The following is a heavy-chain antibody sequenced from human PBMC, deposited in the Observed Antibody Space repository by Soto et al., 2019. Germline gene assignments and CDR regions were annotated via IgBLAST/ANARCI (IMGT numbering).Heavy chain of an antibody. V-gene: IGHV1-2*02. J-gene: IGHJ5*01. Sequence: QVQLVQSGAEVKKPGASVKVSCKASGYTFSAFHINWVRQAPGQGLEWMGWLNPNSGDTKFTQKFQGRVTMTRDTSIRTAYIELINLRSDDTAVYYCARDHCSSGSCYSWFDSWGQGTLVAVSS. CDR2: LNPNSGDT. CDR1: GYTFSAFH. CDR3: ARDHCSSGSCYSWFDS. D-gene: IGHD2-2*02.